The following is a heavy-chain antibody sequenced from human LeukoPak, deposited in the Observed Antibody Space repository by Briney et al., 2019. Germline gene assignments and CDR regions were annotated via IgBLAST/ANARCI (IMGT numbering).Heavy chain of an antibody. Sequence: SVKVSCKASGGTFISYAISWVRQAPGQGLEWMGGIIPIFGTANYAQKFQGRVTITADESTSTAYMELSSLRSEDTAVYYCARAIVVGDYYFDYWGQGTLVTVSS. D-gene: IGHD3-22*01. CDR2: IIPIFGTA. CDR1: GGTFISYA. CDR3: ARAIVVGDYYFDY. V-gene: IGHV1-69*13. J-gene: IGHJ4*02.